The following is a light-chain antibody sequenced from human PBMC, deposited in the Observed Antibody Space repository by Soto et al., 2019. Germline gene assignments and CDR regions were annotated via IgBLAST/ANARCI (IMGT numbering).Light chain of an antibody. Sequence: EIVMTQSPATLSVSPGEGATLSCRASQTVSSNLSWYQQKPGQAPRLLIYGASTRATGIPARFSGSGSGTDFTLHISSLQSEDFAVYYCQQYNKWPRTFGGGTKVEIK. CDR3: QQYNKWPRT. CDR2: GAS. V-gene: IGKV3-15*01. CDR1: QTVSSN. J-gene: IGKJ4*01.